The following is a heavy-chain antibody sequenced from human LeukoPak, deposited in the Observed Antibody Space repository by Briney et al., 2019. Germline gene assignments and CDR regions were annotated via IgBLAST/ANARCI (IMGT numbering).Heavy chain of an antibody. V-gene: IGHV5-51*01. CDR3: ARRPKSGYSGYESDY. Sequence: GESLQISCKGSGYSFTSYWIGWVRQMPGKGLEWMGIIYPGDSDTRYSPSFQGQVTISADKSISTAYLQWSSLKASDTAMYYCARRPKSGYSGYESDYWGQGTLVTVSS. CDR2: IYPGDSDT. CDR1: GYSFTSYW. D-gene: IGHD5-12*01. J-gene: IGHJ4*02.